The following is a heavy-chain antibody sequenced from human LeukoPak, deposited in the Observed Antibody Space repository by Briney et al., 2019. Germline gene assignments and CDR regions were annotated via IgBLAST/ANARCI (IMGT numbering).Heavy chain of an antibody. Sequence: SETLSLTCAVSGYSISSGYYWGWIRQPPGKGVEWIGSIYHSGSTYYNPSLKSRVTISVDTSKNQFSVKLSSVTAADTAVYYCARLDSSTSSEYFQHWGQGTLVTVSS. V-gene: IGHV4-38-2*01. J-gene: IGHJ1*01. CDR3: ARLDSSTSSEYFQH. CDR2: IYHSGST. D-gene: IGHD2-2*01. CDR1: GYSISSGYY.